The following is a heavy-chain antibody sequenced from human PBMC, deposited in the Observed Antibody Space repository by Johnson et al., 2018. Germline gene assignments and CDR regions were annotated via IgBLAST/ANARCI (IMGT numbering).Heavy chain of an antibody. V-gene: IGHV3-9*01. CDR2: ISWHSGSI. CDR1: GFTFDDYA. D-gene: IGHD3-22*01. J-gene: IGHJ1*01. CDR3: AKDIVGYYDNSGLRGYFQH. Sequence: VQLVQSGGGLVQPGRSLRLSCAASGFTFDDYAMHWVRQAPGKGLEWVSGISWHSGSIHYAYSVKGRFTISRDSATNSLYLQINRLRTEDTALYYCAKDIVGYYDNSGLRGYFQHWGQGTLVTVSS.